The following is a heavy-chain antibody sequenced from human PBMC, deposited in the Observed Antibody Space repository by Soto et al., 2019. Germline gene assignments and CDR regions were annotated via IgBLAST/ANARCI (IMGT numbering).Heavy chain of an antibody. D-gene: IGHD6-13*01. CDR1: GFGFSNYA. V-gene: IGHV3-21*01. J-gene: IGHJ3*02. CDR2: ISSSSSYI. Sequence: PGGSLRLSCAASGFGFSNYAMNWVRQAPGKGLEWVSSISSSSSYIYYADSVKGRFTISRDNAKNSLYLQMNSLRAEDTAVYYCARDAGIAAPGIHPDAFDIWGQGTMVTVSS. CDR3: ARDAGIAAPGIHPDAFDI.